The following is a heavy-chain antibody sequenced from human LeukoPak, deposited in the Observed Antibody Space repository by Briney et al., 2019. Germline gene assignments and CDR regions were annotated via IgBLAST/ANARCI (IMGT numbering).Heavy chain of an antibody. CDR1: GFTFSSYW. CDR3: ANLFGSKGAFDI. D-gene: IGHD3-10*01. Sequence: PGGSLRLSCAASGFTFSSYWMSWVRQAPGKGLEWVANIKQDGSEKYYVDSVKGRFTISRDNSRNTLFLQMNGLRAEDTAEYYCANLFGSKGAFDIWGQGTMVTVSS. CDR2: IKQDGSEK. J-gene: IGHJ3*02. V-gene: IGHV3-7*03.